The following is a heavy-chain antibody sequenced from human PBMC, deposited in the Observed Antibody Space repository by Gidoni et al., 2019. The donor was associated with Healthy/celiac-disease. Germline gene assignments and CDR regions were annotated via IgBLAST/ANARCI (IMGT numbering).Heavy chain of an antibody. V-gene: IGHV3-48*03. J-gene: IGHJ4*02. CDR2: ISSSGSTI. CDR3: ARELLRVTY. CDR1: GFTFSSYE. Sequence: EVQLVESGGGLVQPGGSLRLSCAASGFTFSSYEMNWVRQAPGKGLEWVSYISSSGSTIYYADSVKGLFTISRDNAKNSLYLQMNSLRAEDTAVYYCARELLRVTYWGQGTLVTVSS. D-gene: IGHD4-17*01.